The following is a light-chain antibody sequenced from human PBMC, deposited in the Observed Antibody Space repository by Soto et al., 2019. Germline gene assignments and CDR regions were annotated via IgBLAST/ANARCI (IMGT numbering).Light chain of an antibody. Sequence: QSALTQPASVSGSPGQSITISCTGTSSDVGGYNYVSWYQQHPGKAPKLMICEARNRPSGVSTRFSGFKSGNTASLTISGLQAEDEADYYCSSYTSSRIPVFGGGTKLTVL. CDR3: SSYTSSRIPV. V-gene: IGLV2-14*01. CDR1: SSDVGGYNY. CDR2: EAR. J-gene: IGLJ2*01.